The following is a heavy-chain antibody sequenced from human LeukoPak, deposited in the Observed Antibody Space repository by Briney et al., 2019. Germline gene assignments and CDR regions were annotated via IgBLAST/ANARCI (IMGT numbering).Heavy chain of an antibody. Sequence: SETLSLTCTVSGNSISSGDNYWSWIRQPAGKELEWIGRIYTSGSTNYNPSLKSRVTISVDTSKSQFSLKLSSVTAADTAIYYCARGGYYGSGNDFRFDPWGQGTLVTVSS. CDR2: IYTSGST. CDR1: GNSISSGDNY. CDR3: ARGGYYGSGNDFRFDP. D-gene: IGHD3-10*01. V-gene: IGHV4-61*02. J-gene: IGHJ5*02.